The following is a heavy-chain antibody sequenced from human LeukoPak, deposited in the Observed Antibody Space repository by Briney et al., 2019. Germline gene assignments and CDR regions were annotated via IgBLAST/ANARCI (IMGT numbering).Heavy chain of an antibody. Sequence: PSQTLSLTCTVSGGSISSGSYYWSWIRQPAGKGLEWIGRIYTSGSTYYNPSLKSRVTISVDTSKNQFSLKVSSVTAADTAVYYCAREREYGDYSYWGQGTLVTVSS. D-gene: IGHD4-17*01. J-gene: IGHJ4*02. CDR3: AREREYGDYSY. V-gene: IGHV4-61*02. CDR1: GGSISSGSYY. CDR2: IYTSGST.